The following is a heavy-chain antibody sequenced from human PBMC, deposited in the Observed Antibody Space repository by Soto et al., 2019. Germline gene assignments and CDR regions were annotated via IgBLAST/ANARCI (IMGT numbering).Heavy chain of an antibody. CDR1: GGSISSYY. J-gene: IGHJ2*01. D-gene: IGHD4-17*01. CDR2: ISYSGST. Sequence: QVQLQESGPGLVKPSETLSLTCTVSGGSISSYYWSWIRQPPGKGLEWIGYISYSGSTSYNPSLKSQVTISVDTSKNQVSLKLSSVTAADTAVYYCARRTGDYAYWYFDLWGRGTLVTVSS. V-gene: IGHV4-59*08. CDR3: ARRTGDYAYWYFDL.